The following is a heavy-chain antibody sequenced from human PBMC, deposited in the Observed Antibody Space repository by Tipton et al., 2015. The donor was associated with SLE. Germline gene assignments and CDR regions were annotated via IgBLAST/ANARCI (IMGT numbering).Heavy chain of an antibody. D-gene: IGHD3-16*01. Sequence: QLVQSGAEVKKPGASVKVSCKASGYSFSNYYMHWVRQAPGQGLEWMGIINPSGISATYAQKFQGRVTMTRDTSTNIGYLELTSLSLEDTAVYFCATTPGGSSAPYYMDVWGKGSTVTV. V-gene: IGHV1-46*01. CDR1: GYSFSNYY. J-gene: IGHJ6*03. CDR3: ATTPGGSSAPYYMDV. CDR2: INPSGISA.